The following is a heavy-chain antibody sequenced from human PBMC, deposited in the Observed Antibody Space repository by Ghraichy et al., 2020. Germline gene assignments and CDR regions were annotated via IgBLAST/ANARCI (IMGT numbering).Heavy chain of an antibody. D-gene: IGHD3-22*01. CDR3: AKILYYDSSGPIDY. V-gene: IGHV3-23*01. CDR1: GFTFSNYA. Sequence: GGSLRLSCAASGFTFSNYAMNWVRQAPGKGLEWVSAISGSGGRTYYADSVKGRFTISRDNSKNTLYLQMNSLRAEDTAVYYCAKILYYDSSGPIDYWGQGTLVTVSS. J-gene: IGHJ4*02. CDR2: ISGSGGRT.